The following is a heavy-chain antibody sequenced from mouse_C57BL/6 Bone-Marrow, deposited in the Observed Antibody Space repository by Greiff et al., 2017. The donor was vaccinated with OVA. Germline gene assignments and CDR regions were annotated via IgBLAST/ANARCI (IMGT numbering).Heavy chain of an antibody. CDR3: ARSQATAWFAY. CDR1: GFTFSSYA. D-gene: IGHD3-2*02. Sequence: DVHLVESGGGLVKPGGSLKLSCAASGFTFSSYAMSWVRQTPEKRLEWVATISDGGSYTYYPDNVKGRFTISRDNAKNNLYLQMSHLKSEDTAMYYCARSQATAWFAYWGQGTLVTVSA. J-gene: IGHJ3*01. V-gene: IGHV5-4*01. CDR2: ISDGGSYT.